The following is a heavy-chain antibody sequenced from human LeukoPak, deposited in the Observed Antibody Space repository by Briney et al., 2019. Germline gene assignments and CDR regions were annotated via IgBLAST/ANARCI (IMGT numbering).Heavy chain of an antibody. CDR3: VRSRVDIDF. CDR1: GDIVSSNSAA. J-gene: IGHJ4*02. CDR2: TYYRYKWYN. V-gene: IGHV6-1*01. Sequence: SQTLSLTCALSGDIVSSNSAAWNWIRQSPSRGLEWLGRTYYRYKWYNDYAVSVRSRITIKADTSKNQFSLQLNSVTPEDTALYYCVRSRVDIDFWGQGTLVTVSS. D-gene: IGHD5-12*01.